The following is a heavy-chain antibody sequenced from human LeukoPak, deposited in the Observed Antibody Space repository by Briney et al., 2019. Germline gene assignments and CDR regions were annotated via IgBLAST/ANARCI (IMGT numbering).Heavy chain of an antibody. V-gene: IGHV3-74*01. D-gene: IGHD6-19*01. CDR1: GFIFNSYW. Sequence: GRSLRLSCAASGFIFNSYWMHWVRQAPGKGLVWVSRITSDGSSTIHADSVKGRFTISRDNAKNTLYLQMNSLRAEDTAVYYCAREVYSSGWSSFDYWGQGTLVTVSS. CDR3: AREVYSSGWSSFDY. CDR2: ITSDGSST. J-gene: IGHJ4*02.